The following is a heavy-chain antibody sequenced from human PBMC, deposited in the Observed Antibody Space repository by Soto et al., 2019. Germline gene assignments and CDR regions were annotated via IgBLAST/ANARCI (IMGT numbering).Heavy chain of an antibody. Sequence: QVQLVESGGGVVQPGRSLRLSCAASGFSFAYYGMHWVRQAPGKGLEWVAVISYDGTEKYYEDSVKGRFTISRDNTKNRLDLQMNSLRGEDTAVYFCAKADATTVLDSWGQGTLVTVSS. D-gene: IGHD4-17*01. CDR3: AKADATTVLDS. CDR1: GFSFAYYG. CDR2: ISYDGTEK. J-gene: IGHJ4*02. V-gene: IGHV3-30*18.